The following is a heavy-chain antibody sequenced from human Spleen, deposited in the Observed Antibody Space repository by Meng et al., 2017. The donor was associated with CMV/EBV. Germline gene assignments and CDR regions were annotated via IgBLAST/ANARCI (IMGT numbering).Heavy chain of an antibody. J-gene: IGHJ6*02. CDR2: IHPYSGDI. CDR3: ARDHVGYCSSSSSCLYVMDV. CDR1: GYSFTGFY. D-gene: IGHD2-2*01. Sequence: ASVKVSCKASGYSFTGFYMHWVRQAPGQGLEWMGWIHPYSGDIKYAQKFQGRVTMTRDTSISTAYMELSRLRSDDTAVYYCARDHVGYCSSSSSCLYVMDVWGQGTTVTVSS. V-gene: IGHV1-2*02.